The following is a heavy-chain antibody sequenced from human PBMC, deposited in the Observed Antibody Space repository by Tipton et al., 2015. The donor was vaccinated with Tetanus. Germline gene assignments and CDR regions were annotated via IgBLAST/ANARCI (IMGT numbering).Heavy chain of an antibody. Sequence: SLRLSCAASGFTFSDFEINWVRRAPGKGLEWVSYISSSGTTISYADSVKGRFTISRDNAKKSLSLQMNSLGPEDTAVYYCAKDLRYLSSWHDSWGQGALVTVPS. CDR1: GFTFSDFE. CDR2: ISSSGTTI. J-gene: IGHJ5*01. D-gene: IGHD6-13*01. CDR3: AKDLRYLSSWHDS. V-gene: IGHV3-48*03.